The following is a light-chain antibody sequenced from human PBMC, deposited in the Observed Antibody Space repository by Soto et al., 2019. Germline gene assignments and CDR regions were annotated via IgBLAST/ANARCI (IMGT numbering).Light chain of an antibody. J-gene: IGKJ1*01. Sequence: DIQMTQSPSTLYASVGDRVTITCRASQSISSWLAWYQQKPGKAPKLLIYKASSLESGVPSRFSGSGSGTEFTLTISSLEPDDFATYYCQQYNSYSWTFGQGNKVEIK. V-gene: IGKV1-5*03. CDR3: QQYNSYSWT. CDR1: QSISSW. CDR2: KAS.